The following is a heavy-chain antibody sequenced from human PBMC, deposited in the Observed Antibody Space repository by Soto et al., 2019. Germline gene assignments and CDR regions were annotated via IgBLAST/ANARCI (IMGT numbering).Heavy chain of an antibody. CDR3: AKEKISTSCCNWFDP. Sequence: ETLSLTCTVSGGSISSSNWWTWVRQAPGKGLEWVSAISGSGGSTYYADSVKGRFTISRDNSKNTLYLQMNSLRAEDTAVYYCAKEKISTSCCNWFDPWGQGTLVTVSS. J-gene: IGHJ5*02. V-gene: IGHV3-23*01. D-gene: IGHD2-2*01. CDR2: ISGSGGST. CDR1: GGSISSSN.